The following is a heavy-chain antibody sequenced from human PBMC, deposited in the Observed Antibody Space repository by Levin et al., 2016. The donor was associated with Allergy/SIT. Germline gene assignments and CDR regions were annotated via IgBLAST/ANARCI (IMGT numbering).Heavy chain of an antibody. D-gene: IGHD3-22*01. CDR3: ARDYYDSSDWVELFNFDY. CDR2: IYYSGST. CDR1: GGSISSSSYY. V-gene: IGHV4-39*01. Sequence: SETLSLTCTVSGGSISSSSYYWGWIRQPPGKGLEWIGSIYYSGSTYYNPSLKSRVTISVDTSKNQFSLKLSSVTAADTAVYYCARDYYDSSDWVELFNFDYWGQGTLVTVSS. J-gene: IGHJ4*02.